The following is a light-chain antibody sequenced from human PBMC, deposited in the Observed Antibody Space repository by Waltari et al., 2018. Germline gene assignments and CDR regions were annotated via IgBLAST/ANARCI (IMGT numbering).Light chain of an antibody. J-gene: IGKJ4*01. CDR3: QQYNSYSLLS. CDR1: QGSSKW. Sequence: DIQMTQSSSTQSASLGDRGIFSCRARQGSSKWLARYQQKAGKSAKLLIYKASTLESGGPSRISGSGSGTEFTLTISSLQPEDFAAYYCQQYNSYSLLSFGGGTKVEIK. CDR2: KAS. V-gene: IGKV1-5*03.